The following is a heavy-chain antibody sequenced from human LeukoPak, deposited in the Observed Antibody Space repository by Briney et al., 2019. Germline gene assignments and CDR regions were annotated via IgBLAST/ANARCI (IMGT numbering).Heavy chain of an antibody. D-gene: IGHD7-27*01. CDR1: GGSISSGSYY. CDR2: IYTSGST. Sequence: SETLSLTCTVSGGSISSGSYYWSWIRQPAGKGLEWIGRIYTSGSTNYNPSLKSRVTISVDTSKNQFSLKLSSVTAADTAVYYCARELGLDAFDIWDQGTMVTVSS. J-gene: IGHJ3*02. CDR3: ARELGLDAFDI. V-gene: IGHV4-61*02.